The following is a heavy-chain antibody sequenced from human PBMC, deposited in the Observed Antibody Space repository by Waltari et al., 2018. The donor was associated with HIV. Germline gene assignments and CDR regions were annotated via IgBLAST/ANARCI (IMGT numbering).Heavy chain of an antibody. J-gene: IGHJ6*02. V-gene: IGHV1-69*01. CDR1: GGSFRSYA. Sequence: QVQLVQSGGEGKKRGSSVKVSCKASGGSFRSYAISWVRHAPGQGVAWMGGIRPIFGTVSYEQKGQSRVTITADESTSTAYMELSSVRAEDTAVYYCASDGRDGYSGYGYYYYYGMDVWRQGTTVTVSS. D-gene: IGHD5-12*01. CDR2: IRPIFGTV. CDR3: ASDGRDGYSGYGYYYYYGMDV.